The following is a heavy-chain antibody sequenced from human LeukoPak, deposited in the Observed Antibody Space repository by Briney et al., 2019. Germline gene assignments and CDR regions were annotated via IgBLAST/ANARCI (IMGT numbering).Heavy chain of an antibody. CDR1: GGSVSSGSYY. Sequence: SETLSLTCTVSGGSVSSGSYYWSWIRQPPGKGLEWIGYTSYSGSTNYNPSLKSRVTISVDTSKNQLSLKLSSVTAADTAVYYCARGFDWLLSSYFDYWGQGTLVTVSS. CDR3: ARGFDWLLSSYFDY. V-gene: IGHV4-61*01. D-gene: IGHD3-9*01. J-gene: IGHJ4*02. CDR2: TSYSGST.